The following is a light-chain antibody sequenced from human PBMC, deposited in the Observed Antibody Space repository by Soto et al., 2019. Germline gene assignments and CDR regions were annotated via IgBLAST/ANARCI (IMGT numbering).Light chain of an antibody. Sequence: IVMTQSPASLAVSLGESATINCKSSQRVLYSSNNKPYLAWYQQKPGQPPKLLIYWASTRESGVPDRFSGSGSGTDFTLTISSLQAEDVAVYYCQPYYSTPPTFGQGTKVDVK. V-gene: IGKV4-1*01. J-gene: IGKJ1*01. CDR1: QRVLYSSNNKPY. CDR2: WAS. CDR3: QPYYSTPPT.